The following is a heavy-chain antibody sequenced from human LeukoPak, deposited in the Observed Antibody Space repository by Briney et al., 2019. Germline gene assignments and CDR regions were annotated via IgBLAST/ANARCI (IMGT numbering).Heavy chain of an antibody. J-gene: IGHJ4*02. CDR2: INTDGSST. CDR1: GFTFSSYW. Sequence: GGSLGLSCAASGFTFSSYWMHWVRQAPGKGLVWVSRINTDGSSTSYADSVKGRFTISRDNAKNTLYLQMNSLRAEDTAVYYCARVGNYYDSSGYYDRDDYWGQGTLVTVSS. D-gene: IGHD3-22*01. V-gene: IGHV3-74*01. CDR3: ARVGNYYDSSGYYDRDDY.